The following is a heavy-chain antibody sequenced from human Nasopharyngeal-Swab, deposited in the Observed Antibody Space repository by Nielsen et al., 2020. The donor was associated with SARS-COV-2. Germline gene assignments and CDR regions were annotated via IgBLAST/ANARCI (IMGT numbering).Heavy chain of an antibody. CDR2: IKNKANSYTT. CDR3: ARPIDY. CDR1: GFTFSDHY. J-gene: IGHJ4*02. Sequence: GSLRLSCAASGFTFSDHYMDWVRQAPGKGLEWVGRIKNKANSYTTEYAASVKGRFTISRDDSKNSLYLHMNSLKIEDTAVYYCARPIDYWGQGTLVTVSS. V-gene: IGHV3-72*01.